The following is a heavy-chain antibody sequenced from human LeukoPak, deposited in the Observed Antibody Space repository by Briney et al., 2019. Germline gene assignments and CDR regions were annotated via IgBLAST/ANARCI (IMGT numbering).Heavy chain of an antibody. V-gene: IGHV4-34*01. J-gene: IGHJ4*02. Sequence: SETLSLTCAVYGGSFSGYYWSWIRQPPGKGLEWIGETNHSGSTNYNPSLKSRVTISVDTSKNQFSLKLSSVTAADTAVYYCARAVDGSVDYWGQGTLVTVSS. CDR2: TNHSGST. D-gene: IGHD3-10*01. CDR1: GGSFSGYY. CDR3: ARAVDGSVDY.